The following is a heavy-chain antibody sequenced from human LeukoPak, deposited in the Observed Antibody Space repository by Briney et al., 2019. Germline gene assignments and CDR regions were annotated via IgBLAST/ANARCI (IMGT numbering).Heavy chain of an antibody. CDR2: IYSSGST. D-gene: IGHD3-22*01. CDR1: GASISSGSNY. CDR3: ARSDGCGLVGC. Sequence: PSETLSLTCSVSGASISSGSNYWGWIRQPPGKTLEWIGSIYSSGSTYYNPSLKSRVIIIIDTPKNHSSLTLSSLTAADTAVYYRARSDGCGLVGCWGQGRMVSVSS. J-gene: IGHJ3*01. V-gene: IGHV4-39*07.